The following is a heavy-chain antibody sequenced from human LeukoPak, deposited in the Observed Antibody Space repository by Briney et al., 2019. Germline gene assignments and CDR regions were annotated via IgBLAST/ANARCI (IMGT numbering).Heavy chain of an antibody. J-gene: IGHJ4*02. CDR3: ARGPSCSDFWGGYCQFYYFDY. CDR2: MNPNSGNT. D-gene: IGHD3-3*01. V-gene: IGHV1-8*01. Sequence: GASVKVSCKASGYTFTSYDINWVRQATGQGLEWMGWMNPNSGNTGYAQKFQGRVAMTTDTSTSTAYMELRSLRSDDTAVYYCARGPSCSDFWGGYCQFYYFDYWGQGTLVTVSS. CDR1: GYTFTSYD.